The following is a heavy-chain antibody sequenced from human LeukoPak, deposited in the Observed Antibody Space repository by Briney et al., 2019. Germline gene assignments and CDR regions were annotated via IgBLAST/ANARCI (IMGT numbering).Heavy chain of an antibody. J-gene: IGHJ1*01. Sequence: GGSLRLSCAASGFTFGSYGMSWVRQAPGKGLEWVSFITPNTDRTSYADSVEGRFTISRDNPRNTLYMQMNSLRDEDTALYYCAIMHGYYDGSGYWVQWGQGTLVTVSS. CDR1: GFTFGSYG. D-gene: IGHD3-22*01. V-gene: IGHV3-23*01. CDR3: AIMHGYYDGSGYWVQ. CDR2: ITPNTDRT.